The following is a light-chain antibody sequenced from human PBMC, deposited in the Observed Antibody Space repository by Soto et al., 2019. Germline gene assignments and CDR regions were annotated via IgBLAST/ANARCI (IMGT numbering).Light chain of an antibody. CDR2: AAS. CDR3: QQSYTIPYT. Sequence: DIQMTQSPSSQSASVGDRLTITCRSSQSIINYLNWYQQKPGKAPKLLIYAASSLQSGVPSRFSGSGSGTDFTLSISSLQPEDFATYYCQQSYTIPYTYGQGTKLEIK. CDR1: QSIINY. J-gene: IGKJ2*01. V-gene: IGKV1-39*01.